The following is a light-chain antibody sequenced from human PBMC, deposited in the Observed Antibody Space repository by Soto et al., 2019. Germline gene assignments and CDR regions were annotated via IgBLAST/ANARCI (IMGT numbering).Light chain of an antibody. J-gene: IGLJ1*01. CDR2: QDN. Sequence: SYELTQPPSVSVSPGQTASITCSGDRLGDKYAFWYQQKPGRSPVLVIYQDNKRPSGIPERFSGTNSGNTATLTISGTQAMDEADYDCQAWDSSTVVFGTGTKVTVL. V-gene: IGLV3-1*01. CDR3: QAWDSSTVV. CDR1: RLGDKY.